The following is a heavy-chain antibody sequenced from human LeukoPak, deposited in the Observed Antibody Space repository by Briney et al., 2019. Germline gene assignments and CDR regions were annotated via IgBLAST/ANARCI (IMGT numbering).Heavy chain of an antibody. CDR1: GFTVSSNY. CDR3: ARGRGYYDSSGNYSDY. V-gene: IGHV3-53*01. J-gene: IGHJ4*02. D-gene: IGHD3-22*01. Sequence: RPGGSLRLSCAASGFTVSSNYMSWVRQAPGKGLEWVSVIYSGGSTYYADSVRGRFTISRDNSKNTLYLQMNSLRAEDTAVYYCARGRGYYDSSGNYSDYWGQGTLVTVSS. CDR2: IYSGGST.